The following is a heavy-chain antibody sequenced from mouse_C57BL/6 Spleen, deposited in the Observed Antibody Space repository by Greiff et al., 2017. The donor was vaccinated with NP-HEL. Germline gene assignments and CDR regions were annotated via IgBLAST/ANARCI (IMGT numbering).Heavy chain of an antibody. CDR1: GYTFPSYW. CDR3: ARGLGRGYAMDY. D-gene: IGHD4-1*01. V-gene: IGHV1-61*01. CDR2: IYPSDSET. Sequence: QVQLQQSGAELVRPGSSVKLSCKASGYTFPSYWMDWVKQRPGQGLEWIGNIYPSDSETHYNQKFKDKATLTVDKSSSTAYMQLSSLTSEDSAVYYCARGLGRGYAMDYWGQGTSVTVSS. J-gene: IGHJ4*01.